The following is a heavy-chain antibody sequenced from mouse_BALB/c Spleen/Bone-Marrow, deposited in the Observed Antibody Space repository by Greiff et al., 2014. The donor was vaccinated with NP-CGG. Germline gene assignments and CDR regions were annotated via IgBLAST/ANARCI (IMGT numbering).Heavy chain of an antibody. D-gene: IGHD1-1*01. CDR3: ASYYYGSYGFAY. Sequence: DVKLVESGAELVKPGASVKLSCTASGFNIKDTYMHWVKQRPEQGLEWIGRIDPANGNTKYDPKFQGKATITADTSSNTAYLQLSSLTSEDTAVDYCASYYYGSYGFAYWGQGTLVTVSA. CDR1: GFNIKDTY. J-gene: IGHJ3*01. V-gene: IGHV14-3*02. CDR2: IDPANGNT.